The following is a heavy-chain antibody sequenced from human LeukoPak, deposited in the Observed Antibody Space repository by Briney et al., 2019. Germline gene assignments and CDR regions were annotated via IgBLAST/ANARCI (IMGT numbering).Heavy chain of an antibody. D-gene: IGHD5-12*01. CDR1: GFTFSSYG. V-gene: IGHV3-30*03. Sequence: GGSLRLSCAASGFTFSSYGMHWVRQAPGKGLEWVAVISYDGSNKYYADSVKGRFTISRDNSKNSLYLQMNSLRDEDTAVYYCARAGVRGYSGYGPEDYYYYYGMDVWGQGTTVTVSS. CDR2: ISYDGSNK. J-gene: IGHJ6*02. CDR3: ARAGVRGYSGYGPEDYYYYYGMDV.